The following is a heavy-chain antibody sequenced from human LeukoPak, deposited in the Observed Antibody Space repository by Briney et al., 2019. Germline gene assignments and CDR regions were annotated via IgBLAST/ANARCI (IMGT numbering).Heavy chain of an antibody. V-gene: IGHV3-9*01. CDR1: GFTFDDYA. CDR2: ISWNSGSI. CDR3: AKDILPSIAVAGFDY. J-gene: IGHJ4*02. D-gene: IGHD6-19*01. Sequence: SRGSLRLSCAASGFTFDDYAMHWVRQAPGKGLEWVSGISWNSGSIGYADSVKGRFTISRDNAKNSLYLQMNSLRAEDTALYYCAKDILPSIAVAGFDYWGQGTLVTVSS.